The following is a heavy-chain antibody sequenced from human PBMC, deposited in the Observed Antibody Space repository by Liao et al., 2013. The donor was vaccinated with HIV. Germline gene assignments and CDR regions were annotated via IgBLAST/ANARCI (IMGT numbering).Heavy chain of an antibody. J-gene: IGHJ3*02. Sequence: QVQLQQWGAGLLKPSETLSLTCAVYGGSISSGSYYWSWIRQPPGKGLEWIGEINHSGSTNYNPSLKSRVTISVDTSKNQFSLKLNSVTAADTAVYYCARVGPLLTTVALDAFDIWGQGTMVTVSS. CDR3: ARVGPLLTTVALDAFDI. D-gene: IGHD4-23*01. CDR2: INHSGST. CDR1: GGSISSGSYY. V-gene: IGHV4-34*01.